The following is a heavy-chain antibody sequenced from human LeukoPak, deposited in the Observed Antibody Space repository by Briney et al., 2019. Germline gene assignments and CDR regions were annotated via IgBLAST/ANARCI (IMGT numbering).Heavy chain of an antibody. V-gene: IGHV1-69*05. D-gene: IGHD3-22*01. CDR1: GYTFTSYG. CDR3: AGSQPYYYDSSGYYGL. CDR2: IIPIFGTA. Sequence: SVKVSCKASGYTFTSYGISWVRQAPGQGLEWMGGIIPIFGTANYAQKFQGRVTITTDESTSTAYMELSSLRSEDTAVYYCAGSQPYYYDSSGYYGLWGQGTLVTV. J-gene: IGHJ4*02.